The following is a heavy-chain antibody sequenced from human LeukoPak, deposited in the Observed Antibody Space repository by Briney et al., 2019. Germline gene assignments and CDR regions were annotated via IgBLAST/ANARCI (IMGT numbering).Heavy chain of an antibody. Sequence: SETLSLTCTVSGGSISSGSYYWSWIRQPPGKGLEWIGYIYYSGSTNYNPSLKSRVTISVDTSKHQFSLKLSSVAAADTAVYYCARVKYSSSSPYFDYWGQGTLVTVSS. D-gene: IGHD6-6*01. V-gene: IGHV4-61*01. CDR3: ARVKYSSSSPYFDY. CDR1: GGSISSGSYY. CDR2: IYYSGST. J-gene: IGHJ4*02.